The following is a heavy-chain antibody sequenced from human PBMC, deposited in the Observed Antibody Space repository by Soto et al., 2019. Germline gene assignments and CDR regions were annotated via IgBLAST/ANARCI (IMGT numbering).Heavy chain of an antibody. Sequence: ASVKVSCKASGYTFIGNYIHWVRQAPGQGLEWMGWINPNSGGTNYAQKFQGRVTMTRDTSISTAYMELSRLRPDDTAVYYCARDGSSSGDYWGQGTLVTVSS. CDR3: ARDGSSSGDY. CDR2: INPNSGGT. D-gene: IGHD6-6*01. J-gene: IGHJ4*02. V-gene: IGHV1-2*02. CDR1: GYTFIGNY.